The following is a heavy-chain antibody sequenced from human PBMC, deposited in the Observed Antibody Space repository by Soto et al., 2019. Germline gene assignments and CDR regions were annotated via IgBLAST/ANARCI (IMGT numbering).Heavy chain of an antibody. CDR2: IYNIGST. CDR3: ARHVPLPLDGTGYDY. D-gene: IGHD3-10*01. V-gene: IGHV4-59*08. CDR1: GGSSSGYY. Sequence: PSETLSLTCTVSGGSSSGYYWSWLRQPPGKGLEWIGYIYNIGSTNYNPSLMSRVTMSTETSQEQFSLTLRSVTATDTAVYYCARHVPLPLDGTGYDYWGRGTLVTVSS. J-gene: IGHJ4*02.